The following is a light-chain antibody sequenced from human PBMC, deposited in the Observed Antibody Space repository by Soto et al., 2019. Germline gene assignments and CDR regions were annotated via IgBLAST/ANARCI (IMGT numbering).Light chain of an antibody. Sequence: DFQMTQSHSTLSESVGDRVTLTCRASQSISSWLAWYQKKRWKDPKLLLYKASSLESGVPSRFSVSGSGTEFNFTISSLQPDYFLTDYCQPHNSYSTYGQGTNVVI. V-gene: IGKV1-5*03. J-gene: IGKJ1*01. CDR1: QSISSW. CDR3: QPHNSYST. CDR2: KAS.